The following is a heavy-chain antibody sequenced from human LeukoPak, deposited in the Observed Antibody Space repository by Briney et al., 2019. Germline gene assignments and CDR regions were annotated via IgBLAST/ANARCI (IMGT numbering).Heavy chain of an antibody. CDR1: GDSISSSSYY. J-gene: IGHJ6*03. CDR2: IYYIGST. V-gene: IGHV4-39*07. Sequence: SETLSLTCTVSGDSISSSSYYWGWIRQPPGKGPGWIGSIYYIGSTYYNPSLKSRVTISVDTSKNQFSLKLSSVTAADTAVYYCARDEAGWNDGRYYYYMDVWGKGTTVTISS. CDR3: ARDEAGWNDGRYYYYMDV. D-gene: IGHD1-1*01.